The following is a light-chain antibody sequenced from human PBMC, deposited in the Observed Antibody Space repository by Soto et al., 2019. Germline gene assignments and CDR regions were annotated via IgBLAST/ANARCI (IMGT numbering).Light chain of an antibody. CDR3: QQYETFSGT. J-gene: IGKJ1*01. CDR1: QSVSGW. CDR2: DAS. V-gene: IGKV1-5*02. Sequence: DIKMTQSPSTLSAFVGDTVPVICRASQSVSGWLAWYQQKPGEAPKLMIYDASALPRGVPSRFSGSGSGTKFTLTIASLQPDDVATYYCQQYETFSGTLGPGTKVDIK.